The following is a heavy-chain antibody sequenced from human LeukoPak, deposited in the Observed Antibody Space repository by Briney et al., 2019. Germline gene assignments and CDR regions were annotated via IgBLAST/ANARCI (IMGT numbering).Heavy chain of an antibody. D-gene: IGHD5-12*01. J-gene: IGHJ4*02. CDR1: GYTFTSYG. CDR2: ISAYNGNT. CDR3: ARVGDKVATINMRGYFDY. Sequence: ASVKVSCKASGYTFTSYGISWVRQAPGQGLEWMGWISAYNGNTNYAQKLQGRVTMTTDTSTSTAYMELRSLRSDDTAVYYCARVGDKVATINMRGYFDYWGQGTLVTVSS. V-gene: IGHV1-18*01.